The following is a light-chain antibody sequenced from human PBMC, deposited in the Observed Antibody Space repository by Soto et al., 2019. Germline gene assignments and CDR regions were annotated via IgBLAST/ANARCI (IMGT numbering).Light chain of an antibody. J-gene: IGKJ2*01. V-gene: IGKV4-1*01. CDR1: QSVLSSSNNKNY. Sequence: DIVMTQSPDSLAVSLGERATINCKSSQSVLSSSNNKNYLAWYQQKPGQPPKLIIYWTSTRESGVPDRFSGSGSGTDFTLTISSLQAEDVAVYYCQQYYSTPPHTFGQGTKLEIK. CDR2: WTS. CDR3: QQYYSTPPHT.